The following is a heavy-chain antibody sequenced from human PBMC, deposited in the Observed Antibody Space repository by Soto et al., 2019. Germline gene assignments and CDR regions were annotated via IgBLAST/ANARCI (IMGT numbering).Heavy chain of an antibody. Sequence: PSETLSLTCAVYGGSFSGYYWSWIRQPPGKGLEWIGEINHSGSTNYNPSLKSRVTISVDTSKNQFSLKLSSVTAADTAVYYCARDSKHDSSGYYWVSYWGQGTLVTVSS. CDR3: ARDSKHDSSGYYWVSY. J-gene: IGHJ4*02. D-gene: IGHD3-22*01. CDR1: GGSFSGYY. V-gene: IGHV4-34*01. CDR2: INHSGST.